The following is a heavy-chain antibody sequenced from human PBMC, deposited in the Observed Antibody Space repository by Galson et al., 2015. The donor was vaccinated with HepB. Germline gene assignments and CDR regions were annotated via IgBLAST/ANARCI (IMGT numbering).Heavy chain of an antibody. CDR3: ARHLDYDSSGYGHDAFDI. D-gene: IGHD3-22*01. CDR2: IDPSDSYT. CDR1: GYSFTSYW. V-gene: IGHV5-10-1*01. Sequence: QSGAEVKKPGESLRISCKGSGYSFTSYWISWVRQMPGKGLEWMGRIDPSDSYTNYSPSFQGHVTISADKSISTAYLQWSSLKASDTAMYYCARHLDYDSSGYGHDAFDIWGQGTMVTVSS. J-gene: IGHJ3*02.